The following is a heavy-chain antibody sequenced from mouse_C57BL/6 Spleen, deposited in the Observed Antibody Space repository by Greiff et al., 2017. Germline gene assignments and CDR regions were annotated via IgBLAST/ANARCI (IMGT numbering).Heavy chain of an antibody. CDR3: ARERNYGSSHQAWFAY. J-gene: IGHJ3*01. CDR2: IDPSDSYT. V-gene: IGHV1-59*01. CDR1: GYTFTSYW. D-gene: IGHD1-1*01. Sequence: QVQLQQPGAELVRPGTSVKLSCKASGYTFTSYWMHWVKQRPGQGLEWIGVIDPSDSYTNYNQKFKGKATLTVDTSSSTAYMQLSSLTSEDSAVYYCARERNYGSSHQAWFAYWGQGTLVTVSA.